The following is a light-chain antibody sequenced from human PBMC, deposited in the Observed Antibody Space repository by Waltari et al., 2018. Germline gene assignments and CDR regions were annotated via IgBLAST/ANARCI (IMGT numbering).Light chain of an antibody. Sequence: QSVLTQPPSASGTPGQGVIISCSGSNSNIGSHNLYWYQHLPGTAPKLLIYKNNQRPSGVPERFAGSKSGTSASLAISGLRSEDEADYYCAAWDDRLSGRVFGGGTKLTVL. CDR2: KNN. V-gene: IGLV1-47*01. CDR1: NSNIGSHN. J-gene: IGLJ3*02. CDR3: AAWDDRLSGRV.